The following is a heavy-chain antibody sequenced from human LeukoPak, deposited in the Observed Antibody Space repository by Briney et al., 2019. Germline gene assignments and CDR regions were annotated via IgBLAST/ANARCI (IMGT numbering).Heavy chain of an antibody. J-gene: IGHJ4*02. CDR3: ARDTTVASGMQF. CDR1: GGSISTFS. CDR2: IYSSTT. Sequence: PSETLSLTCTVSGGSISTFSWTWVRQSPGKGLEWFGSIYSSTTNFNPSFKSRVAMSVDTSKNQFSPRLNSVTTADSAVYYCARDTTVASGMQFWGQGTLVTVSS. V-gene: IGHV4-59*01. D-gene: IGHD4-23*01.